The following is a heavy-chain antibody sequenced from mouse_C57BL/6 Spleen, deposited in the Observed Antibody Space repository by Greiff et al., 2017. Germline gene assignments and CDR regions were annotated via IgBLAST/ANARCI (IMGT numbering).Heavy chain of an antibody. CDR3: ARQGDAYFDY. D-gene: IGHD3-3*01. V-gene: IGHV5-6*01. CDR1: GFTFSSYG. Sequence: EVQGVESGGDLVKPGGSLKLSCAASGFTFSSYGMSWVRQTPDKRLEWVATISSGGSYTYYPASVKGRSTISRDNAKNTLYLQRSSLTSEDTAMYYCARQGDAYFDYWGQGTTLTVSS. J-gene: IGHJ2*01. CDR2: ISSGGSYT.